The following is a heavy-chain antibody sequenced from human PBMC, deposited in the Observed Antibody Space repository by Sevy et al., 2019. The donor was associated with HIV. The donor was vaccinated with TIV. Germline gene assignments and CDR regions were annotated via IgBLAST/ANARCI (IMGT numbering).Heavy chain of an antibody. Sequence: SETLSLTCTVSGDSINTYYWSWIRQPPGKGLEWIGYVSHSGNTNYNPSLKSRVSMSVDTSTNQFSLKVKSVTAADTAVYYCARLRWDLVVVPGATPGCNFDSWGQGTLVTVSS. V-gene: IGHV4-59*08. CDR1: GDSINTYY. J-gene: IGHJ4*02. D-gene: IGHD2-2*02. CDR3: ARLRWDLVVVPGATPGCNFDS. CDR2: VSHSGNT.